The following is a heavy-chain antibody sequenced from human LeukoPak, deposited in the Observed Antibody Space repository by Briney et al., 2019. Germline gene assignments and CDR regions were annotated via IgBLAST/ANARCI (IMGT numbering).Heavy chain of an antibody. V-gene: IGHV3-11*04. J-gene: IGHJ4*02. Sequence: PGGSLRLSCAASGFTFSDYYMSWIRQAPRKGLEWVSYISSSGRTLYYADSLKGRFTISRDNAKNSLYLQMNSLRAEDTAVYYCARDLITMVRGVIKKNYFDYWGQGTLVTVSS. CDR2: ISSSGRTL. CDR1: GFTFSDYY. CDR3: ARDLITMVRGVIKKNYFDY. D-gene: IGHD3-10*01.